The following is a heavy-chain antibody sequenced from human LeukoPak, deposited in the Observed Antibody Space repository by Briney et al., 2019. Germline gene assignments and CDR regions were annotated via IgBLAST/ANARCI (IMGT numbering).Heavy chain of an antibody. J-gene: IGHJ6*02. CDR1: GGSISSSNW. CDR2: IYHSGST. CDR3: ARDERYYYYGMDV. V-gene: IGHV4-4*02. Sequence: SETLSLTCAVSGGSISSSNWWSWVRQPPGKGLEWIGEIYHSGSTNYNPSLKSRVTISVDKSKNQFSLKLSSVTAADTAVYYCARDERYYYYGMDVWGQGTTVTVSS.